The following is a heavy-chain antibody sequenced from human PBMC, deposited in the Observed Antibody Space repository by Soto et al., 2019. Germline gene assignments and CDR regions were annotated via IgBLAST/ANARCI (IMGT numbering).Heavy chain of an antibody. V-gene: IGHV3-15*07. CDR3: TTEFGYSRGQNDN. D-gene: IGHD3-22*01. J-gene: IGHJ4*02. CDR1: GFTFNSAW. CDR2: LKGKSVGGTT. Sequence: GGPLRLSCAAYGFTFNSAWMSWVRQAPGKGLEWVGRLKGKSVGGTTDYAAPVTGRFTISSDDSKNTLYLQMNSLKIEDTAVYYCTTEFGYSRGQNDNWGQGTLVTVSS.